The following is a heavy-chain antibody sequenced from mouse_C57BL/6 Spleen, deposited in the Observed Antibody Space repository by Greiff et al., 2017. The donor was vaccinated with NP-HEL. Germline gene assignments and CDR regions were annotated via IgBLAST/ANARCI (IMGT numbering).Heavy chain of an antibody. Sequence: EVKLVESGGGLVQPGGSMKLSCVASGFTFSNYWMNWVRQSPEKGLEWVAQIRLKSDNYATHYAESVKGRFTISRDDSKSSVYLQRNNLRAEDTGIYYCTVLTGDYFDYWGQGTTLTVSS. V-gene: IGHV6-3*01. CDR1: GFTFSNYW. CDR2: IRLKSDNYAT. D-gene: IGHD4-1*01. J-gene: IGHJ2*01. CDR3: TVLTGDYFDY.